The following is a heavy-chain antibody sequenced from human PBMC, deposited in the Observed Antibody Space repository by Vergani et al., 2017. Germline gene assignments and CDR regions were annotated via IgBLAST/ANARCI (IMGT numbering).Heavy chain of an antibody. V-gene: IGHV4-34*01. D-gene: IGHD7-27*01. CDR2: INHSGST. CDR1: GGSFSGYY. J-gene: IGHJ6*02. Sequence: QVQLQQWGAGLLKPSETLSLTCAVYGGSFSGYYWSWIRQPPGKGLEWSGEINHSGSTNYNPSLKSRVTISVDTSKNQFSLKLSSVTAADTAVYYCARQLGGAYYGMDVWGQGTTVTVSS. CDR3: ARQLGGAYYGMDV.